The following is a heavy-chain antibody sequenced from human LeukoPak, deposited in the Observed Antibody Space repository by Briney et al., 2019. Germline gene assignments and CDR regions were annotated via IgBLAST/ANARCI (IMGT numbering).Heavy chain of an antibody. CDR2: IYYSGST. D-gene: IGHD6-13*01. Sequence: SETLSLTCTVSGGSISSYYWSWIRQPPGKGLEWIGYIYYSGSTNYNPSLKSRVTISVDTSKNQFSLKLSSVTAADTAVYYCARDHLDSRKNWFDPWGQGTLVTVSS. J-gene: IGHJ5*02. CDR3: ARDHLDSRKNWFDP. V-gene: IGHV4-59*01. CDR1: GGSISSYY.